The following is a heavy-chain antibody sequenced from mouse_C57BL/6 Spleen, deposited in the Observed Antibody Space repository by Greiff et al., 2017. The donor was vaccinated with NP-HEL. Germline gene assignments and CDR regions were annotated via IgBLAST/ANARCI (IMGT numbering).Heavy chain of an antibody. CDR1: GYSFTGYY. Sequence: VQLKQSGPELVKPGASVKISCKASGYSFTGYYMNWVKQSPEKSLEWIGEINPSTGGTTYNQKFKAKATLTVDKSSSTAYMQLKSLTSEDSAVDYCARSGNWAWFAYWGQGTLVTVSA. V-gene: IGHV1-42*01. J-gene: IGHJ3*01. CDR3: ARSGNWAWFAY. D-gene: IGHD4-1*01. CDR2: INPSTGGT.